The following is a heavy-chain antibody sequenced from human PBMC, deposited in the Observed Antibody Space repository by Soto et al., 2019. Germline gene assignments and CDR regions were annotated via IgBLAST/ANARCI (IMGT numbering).Heavy chain of an antibody. Sequence: PSETLSLTCTVSGGSISSYYWSWIRQPPGKGLEWIGYIYYSGSTNYNPSLKSRVTISVDTSKNQFSLKLSSVTAADTAVYYCARFHRNKWFDPWGQGTLVTVSS. CDR2: IYYSGST. V-gene: IGHV4-59*12. J-gene: IGHJ5*02. CDR1: GGSISSYY. CDR3: ARFHRNKWFDP.